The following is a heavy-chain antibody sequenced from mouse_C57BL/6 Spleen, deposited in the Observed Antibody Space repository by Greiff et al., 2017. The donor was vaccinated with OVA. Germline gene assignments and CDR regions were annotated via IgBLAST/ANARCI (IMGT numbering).Heavy chain of an antibody. J-gene: IGHJ3*01. CDR3: ARRDYCGSIYEFAY. Sequence: EVKLMESGGGLVKPGGSLKLSCAASGFTFSDYGMHWVRQAPEKGLEWVAYISSGSSTIYYADTVKGRFTISRDNAKNTLFLQMTSLRSEDTAMYYCARRDYCGSIYEFAYWGQGTLVTVSA. V-gene: IGHV5-17*01. CDR1: GFTFSDYG. D-gene: IGHD1-1*01. CDR2: ISSGSSTI.